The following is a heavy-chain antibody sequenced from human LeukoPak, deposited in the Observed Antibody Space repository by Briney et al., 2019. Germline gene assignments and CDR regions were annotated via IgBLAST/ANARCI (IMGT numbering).Heavy chain of an antibody. CDR2: IIPIFGTA. V-gene: IGHV1-69*06. J-gene: IGHJ3*02. CDR3: ARARGYSYAVDAFDI. Sequence: SVKVSCKASGYTFTGYYMHWVRQAPGQGLEWMGGIIPIFGTANYAQKFQGRVTITADKSTSTAYMELSSLRSEDTAVYYCARARGYSYAVDAFDIWGQGTMVTVSS. CDR1: GYTFTGYY. D-gene: IGHD5-18*01.